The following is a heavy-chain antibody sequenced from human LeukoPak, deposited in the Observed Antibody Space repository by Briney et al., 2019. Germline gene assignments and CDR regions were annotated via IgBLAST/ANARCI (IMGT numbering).Heavy chain of an antibody. D-gene: IGHD2-2*01. CDR3: ARVSRYCSSTSCRRDY. CDR1: GYTFTGYY. Sequence: GASVTVSCKASGYTFTGYYMHWVRQAPGQGLEWMGWINPNSGGTNYAQKFQGRVTVTRDTSISTAYMELSRLRSDDTAVYYCARVSRYCSSTSCRRDYWGQGTLVTVSS. CDR2: INPNSGGT. V-gene: IGHV1-2*02. J-gene: IGHJ4*02.